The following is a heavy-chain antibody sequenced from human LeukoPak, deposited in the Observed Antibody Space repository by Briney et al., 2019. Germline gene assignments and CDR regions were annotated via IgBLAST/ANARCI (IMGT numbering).Heavy chain of an antibody. J-gene: IGHJ1*01. V-gene: IGHV4-61*01. D-gene: IGHD6-6*01. CDR3: ARGGAARLHFQN. CDR1: GVSVSTTSYY. CDR2: IYNSGSV. Sequence: SETLSLTCTVSGVSVSTTSYYWSWIRQPPGKGLEWIGYIYNSGSVNYNPSLKSRVTISVDTSKNQFSLKLTSVTAADTAVYFCARGGAARLHFQNWGQGTLVTVSS.